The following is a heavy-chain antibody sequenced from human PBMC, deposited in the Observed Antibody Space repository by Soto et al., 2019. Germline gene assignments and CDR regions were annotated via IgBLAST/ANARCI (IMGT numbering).Heavy chain of an antibody. Sequence: QVQLVQSGAEVKKPGASVKVSCKASGYTFTSYGISWVRQAPGQGLEWMGWISAYNGNTNYAQKLQGRVTMTTDTSTSTAYMEPRSLRSDDTAVYYCARVPYYDSSGYYHYWYFDLWGRGTLVTVSS. CDR2: ISAYNGNT. CDR3: ARVPYYDSSGYYHYWYFDL. J-gene: IGHJ2*01. D-gene: IGHD3-22*01. CDR1: GYTFTSYG. V-gene: IGHV1-18*01.